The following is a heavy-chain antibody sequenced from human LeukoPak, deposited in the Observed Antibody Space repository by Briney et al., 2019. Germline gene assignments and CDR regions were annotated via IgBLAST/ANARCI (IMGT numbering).Heavy chain of an antibody. D-gene: IGHD5-24*01. Sequence: ASVKVSCTASGYTFTSYDINWVRQAPGQGLEWMGWISAYIGNTNYAQKLQGRVTMTTDTSTSTAYMELRSLRSDDTAVYYCARVVAGNNFYYYGLDVWGQGTTVTVSS. J-gene: IGHJ6*02. CDR2: ISAYIGNT. CDR1: GYTFTSYD. CDR3: ARVVAGNNFYYYGLDV. V-gene: IGHV1-18*01.